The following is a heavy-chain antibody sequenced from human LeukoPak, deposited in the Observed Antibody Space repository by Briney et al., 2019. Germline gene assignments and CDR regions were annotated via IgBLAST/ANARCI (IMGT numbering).Heavy chain of an antibody. CDR3: ARHVRFLEWLSSYYFDY. D-gene: IGHD3-3*01. Sequence: EPSETLSLTCTVSGGSISSSSYYWGWIRQPPGKGLEWIGSIYYSGSTYYNPSLKSRVTISVDTSKSQFSLRLTSVTAADTAVYYCARHVRFLEWLSSYYFDYWGQGTLVTDSS. CDR1: GGSISSSSYY. V-gene: IGHV4-39*01. J-gene: IGHJ4*02. CDR2: IYYSGST.